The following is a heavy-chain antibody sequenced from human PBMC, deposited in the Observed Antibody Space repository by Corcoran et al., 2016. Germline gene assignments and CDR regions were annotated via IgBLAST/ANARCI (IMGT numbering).Heavy chain of an antibody. CDR1: GGSFSGYY. Sequence: QVQLQQWGAGLLKPSETLSLTCAVYGGSFSGYYWSWNRQPPGKGQEWIGEINHSGSTNYNPSLKSRVTISVDTSKNQFSLKLSAVTAADTAVYYCAREDTSMITYSFDYWGQGFLVTVSS. CDR2: INHSGST. V-gene: IGHV4-34*01. J-gene: IGHJ4*02. D-gene: IGHD3-16*01. CDR3: AREDTSMITYSFDY.